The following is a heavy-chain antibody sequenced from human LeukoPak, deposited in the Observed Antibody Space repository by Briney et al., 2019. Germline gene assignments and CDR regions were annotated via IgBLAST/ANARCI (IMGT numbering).Heavy chain of an antibody. J-gene: IGHJ6*02. Sequence: PGGSLRLSCAASGFTFSSYWMSWVRQAPGKGLEWVANIKQDGSEKYYVDSVKGRFTISRDNAKNSLYLQMNSLRAEDTAVYYCARTPGYSSSWSIYYYYGMDVWGQGTTATVSS. CDR2: IKQDGSEK. V-gene: IGHV3-7*01. CDR3: ARTPGYSSSWSIYYYYGMDV. D-gene: IGHD6-13*01. CDR1: GFTFSSYW.